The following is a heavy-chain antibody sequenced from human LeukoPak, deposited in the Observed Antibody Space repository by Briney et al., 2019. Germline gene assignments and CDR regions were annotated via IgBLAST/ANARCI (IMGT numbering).Heavy chain of an antibody. D-gene: IGHD5-18*01. CDR1: GGSFSGYY. CDR3: ARADGYNYVIRFDF. Sequence: SETLSLTCAVYGGSFSGYYWSWIRQPPGKGLEWIGEINHSGSTNYNPSLKSRVTISVDTSKNQFSLKLSSVTAADTAVYYCARADGYNYVIRFDFWGQGTLVTVSS. CDR2: INHSGST. J-gene: IGHJ4*02. V-gene: IGHV4-34*01.